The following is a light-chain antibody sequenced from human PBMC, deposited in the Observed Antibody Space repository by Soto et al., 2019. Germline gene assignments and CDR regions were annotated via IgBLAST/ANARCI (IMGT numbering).Light chain of an antibody. CDR1: QNLSSGF. CDR3: RQYDTSPRT. Sequence: EIVLTQSPGTLSLSPGERATLSCRASQNLSSGFLAWYRQRPGQAPKILIYAASSRATGIPDRFIGSGSGTAFTLTISRVEPEDFAGYYCRQYDTSPRTCGRGTKVEV. CDR2: AAS. V-gene: IGKV3-20*01. J-gene: IGKJ1*01.